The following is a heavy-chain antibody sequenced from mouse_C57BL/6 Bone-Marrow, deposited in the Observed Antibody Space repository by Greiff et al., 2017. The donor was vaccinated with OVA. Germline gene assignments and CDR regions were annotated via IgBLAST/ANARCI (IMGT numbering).Heavy chain of an antibody. J-gene: IGHJ2*01. CDR2: INPSNGGT. Sequence: QVQLQQPGPELVKPGASVKLSCKASGYTLTSYWMHWVKQRPGQGLEWIGNINPSNGGTNYNEKFKSKATLTANKSSSTAYMELRSLTSEDSAVYFCAHSAYCGNYDYWGQGTTLTVSS. V-gene: IGHV1-53*01. D-gene: IGHD2-10*01. CDR1: GYTLTSYW. CDR3: AHSAYCGNYDY.